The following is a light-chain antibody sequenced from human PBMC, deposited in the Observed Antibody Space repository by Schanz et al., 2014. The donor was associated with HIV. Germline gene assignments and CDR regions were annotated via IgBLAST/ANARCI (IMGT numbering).Light chain of an antibody. Sequence: EIVLTQSPATLSLSPGERATLSCRASQSVSSYLAWYQQKPGQAPRLVIYATSTRAAGIPDRFSGTGSGTDFTLTISSLEPEDFAVYYCQQYGSSPLTFGGGTKVEIK. CDR1: QSVSSY. CDR3: QQYGSSPLT. J-gene: IGKJ4*01. V-gene: IGKV3-20*01. CDR2: ATS.